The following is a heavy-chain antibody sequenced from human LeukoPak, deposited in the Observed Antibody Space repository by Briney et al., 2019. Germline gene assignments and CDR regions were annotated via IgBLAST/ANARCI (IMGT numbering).Heavy chain of an antibody. V-gene: IGHV4-59*01. CDR3: ARGTRTRGYSSFDH. CDR2: IYYSGST. Sequence: SETLSLTCTVSGGSISSYYWSWIRQPPGKGLEWIGYIYYSGSTNYNPSLKSRVTISVDTSKNQFSLKLSSVTAADTAVYYCARGTRTRGYSSFDHWGQGTLVTVSS. J-gene: IGHJ4*02. D-gene: IGHD5-18*01. CDR1: GGSISSYY.